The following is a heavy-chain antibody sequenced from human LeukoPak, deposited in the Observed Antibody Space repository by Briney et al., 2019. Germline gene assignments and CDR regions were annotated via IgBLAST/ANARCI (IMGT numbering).Heavy chain of an antibody. J-gene: IGHJ4*02. CDR2: ISSSSSYI. V-gene: IGHV3-21*01. D-gene: IGHD5-12*01. Sequence: GGSLRLFCAASGFTFKIYSLNGPRHAPGEGLECVSSISSSSSYIYYADSVKGRFTISRDNAKNSLYLKMNSLRAEDTAVYYCARGTVVATMGDYWGQGTLVTVSS. CDR3: ARGTVVATMGDY. CDR1: GFTFKIYS.